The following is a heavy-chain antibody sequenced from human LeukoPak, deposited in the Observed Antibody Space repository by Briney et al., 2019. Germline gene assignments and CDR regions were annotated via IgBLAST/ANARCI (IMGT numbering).Heavy chain of an antibody. CDR1: GFTFSSYS. V-gene: IGHV3-21*01. J-gene: IGHJ4*02. CDR2: IRSWNDYI. CDR3: ARDGGYCVKGVCYFDY. Sequence: PGGSLRLSCAASGFTFSSYSMNWVRQAPGKGLEWVSSIRSWNDYIYYADSVKGRFAISRDNAKNSLYLQMNSLRVEDTATYYCARDGGYCVKGVCYFDYWGQGTLVTVSS. D-gene: IGHD2-15*01.